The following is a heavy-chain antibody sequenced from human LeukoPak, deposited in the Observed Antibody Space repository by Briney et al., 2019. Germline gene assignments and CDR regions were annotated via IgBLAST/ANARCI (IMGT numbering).Heavy chain of an antibody. CDR2: FCLGRDT. D-gene: IGHD3-16*01. CDR3: ARWASISRQPGGFFDH. Sequence: SETLSLTCTVSGDSVTNDFFWGWVRQPPGKELEWIGSFCLGRDTYYRPSLKSRVTISVDTSKIQFSLNLNSVTAADTAVYYCARWASISRQPGGFFDHWGQGTLVTVSS. V-gene: IGHV4-38-2*02. J-gene: IGHJ4*02. CDR1: GDSVTNDFF.